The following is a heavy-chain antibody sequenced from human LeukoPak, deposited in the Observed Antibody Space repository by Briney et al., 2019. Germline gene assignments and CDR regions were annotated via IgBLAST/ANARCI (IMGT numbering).Heavy chain of an antibody. CDR1: GFTFSSYG. V-gene: IGHV3-30*02. J-gene: IGHJ4*02. Sequence: GGSLRLSCAASGFTFSSYGMHWVRQAPGKGLEWVAFIRYDGSNKYYADSVKGRFTISRDNSKNTLYLQMNSLRAEDTAVYYCAKAPLRFLEWLICANWGQGTLVTVSS. CDR2: IRYDGSNK. D-gene: IGHD3-3*01. CDR3: AKAPLRFLEWLICAN.